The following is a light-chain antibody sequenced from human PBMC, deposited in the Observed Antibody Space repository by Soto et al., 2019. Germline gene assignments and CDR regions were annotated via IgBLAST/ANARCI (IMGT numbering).Light chain of an antibody. V-gene: IGLV1-40*01. Sequence: QLVLTQPPSMSGAPGQRVTISCTGSSSNIGAGYDVHWYQQLPGRAPRLLIFGNNNRPSRVPDRFSGSKSGTSASLAITGLQAEDEADYYCQSHDNSRSDTYVFGTGTKLTVL. J-gene: IGLJ1*01. CDR3: QSHDNSRSDTYV. CDR2: GNN. CDR1: SSNIGAGYD.